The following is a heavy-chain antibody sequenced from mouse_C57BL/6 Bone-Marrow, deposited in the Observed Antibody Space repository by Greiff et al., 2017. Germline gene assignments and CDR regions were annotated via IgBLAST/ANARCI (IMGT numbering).Heavy chain of an antibody. CDR3: SRGSTAGGDY. V-gene: IGHV1-47*01. CDR1: GYTFTTYP. D-gene: IGHD1-1*01. Sequence: VQLQQSGAELVKPGASVKMSCKASGYTFTTYPIEWMKQNHGKSLEWIGNFHPYNVDTKYNEKFKGKATLTVDTSSSTVYLELSRITTDDSAVYYYSRGSTAGGDYWGQGTTLTVAS. CDR2: FHPYNVDT. J-gene: IGHJ2*01.